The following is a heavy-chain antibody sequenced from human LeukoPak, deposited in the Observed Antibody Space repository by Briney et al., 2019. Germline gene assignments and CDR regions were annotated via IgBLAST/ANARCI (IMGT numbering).Heavy chain of an antibody. D-gene: IGHD6-13*01. Sequence: QAGRSLRLSCAVSGFTFSNYAMHWVRQAPGKGLEWVTVISYNGSNKSYADSVKRRFTISRDNSKNTLYLQMNSLRAEDTAVYYCARDLSSSWYYIDVWGKGTTVTVSS. V-gene: IGHV3-30*04. CDR2: ISYNGSNK. CDR1: GFTFSNYA. CDR3: ARDLSSSWYYIDV. J-gene: IGHJ6*03.